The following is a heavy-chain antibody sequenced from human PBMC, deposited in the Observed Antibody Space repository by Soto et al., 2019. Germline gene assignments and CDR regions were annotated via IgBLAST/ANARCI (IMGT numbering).Heavy chain of an antibody. CDR1: GDSVSNNGAT. D-gene: IGHD2-15*01. CDR2: AYYRSRWLY. V-gene: IGHV6-1*01. Sequence: SQTLSLTCAICGDSVSNNGATLNLIMQSPSRGLEWLGRAYYRSRWLYDYATSVRGRITINPDTSKNRFSLQLNSVTPEDTAVYYCARDPPDFNSGFDYWGQGTPVTVSS. CDR3: ARDPPDFNSGFDY. J-gene: IGHJ4*02.